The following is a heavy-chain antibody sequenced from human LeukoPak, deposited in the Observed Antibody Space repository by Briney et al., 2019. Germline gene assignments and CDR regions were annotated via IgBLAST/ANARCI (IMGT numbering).Heavy chain of an antibody. CDR3: ARVRAAAAGRLTGYMDV. Sequence: SVKVSCKASGYTFSSYAISWVRQAPGQGLEWMGGIIPIFGTANYAQKFQGRVTITTDESTSTAYMELSSLRSEDTAVYYCARVRAAAAGRLTGYMDVWGKGTTVTVSS. J-gene: IGHJ6*03. CDR2: IIPIFGTA. D-gene: IGHD6-13*01. V-gene: IGHV1-69*05. CDR1: GYTFSSYA.